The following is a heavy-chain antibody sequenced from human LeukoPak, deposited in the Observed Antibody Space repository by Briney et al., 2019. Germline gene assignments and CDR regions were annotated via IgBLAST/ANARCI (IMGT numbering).Heavy chain of an antibody. CDR2: INGDGGST. CDR1: GFTFDVYA. V-gene: IGHV3-43*02. Sequence: GGSLRLSCAASGFTFDVYAMHWVRQAPGKGLEWFSHINGDGGSTYYADSVKGPFTISRDNSKNSLYLQMNSLRTEDTDLYYCAQHPPAAALVAFDIWGQGTMVTVPS. D-gene: IGHD6-13*01. CDR3: AQHPPAAALVAFDI. J-gene: IGHJ3*02.